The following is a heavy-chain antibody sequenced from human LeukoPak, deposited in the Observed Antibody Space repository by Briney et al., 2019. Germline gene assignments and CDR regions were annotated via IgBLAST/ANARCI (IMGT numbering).Heavy chain of an antibody. V-gene: IGHV4-59*08. CDR2: IYSSGSN. Sequence: SETLSPTCTVSGGSISSYHWSWIRQPPGKGLEWIGYIYSSGSNNYNPYLGSRVTISVDASKNHFSLKLSSVTAADTAVYYCARLGYTSDWYKIDYWGQGTLVTVSS. CDR1: GGSISSYH. D-gene: IGHD2-15*01. J-gene: IGHJ4*02. CDR3: ARLGYTSDWYKIDY.